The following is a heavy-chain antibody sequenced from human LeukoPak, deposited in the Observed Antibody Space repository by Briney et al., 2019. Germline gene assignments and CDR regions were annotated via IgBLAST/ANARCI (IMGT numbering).Heavy chain of an antibody. Sequence: GWSLRLSCAASGFRFSNYAMHWVRRAPGKGLEYVSAISSEGGSTSYANSVKGRFIISRDNSKNTLYLQMGSLRAEDMAVYYCARMFVGTTTWFDYWGQGALVTVSS. V-gene: IGHV3-64*01. CDR2: ISSEGGST. CDR3: ARMFVGTTTWFDY. J-gene: IGHJ4*02. CDR1: GFRFSNYA. D-gene: IGHD1-26*01.